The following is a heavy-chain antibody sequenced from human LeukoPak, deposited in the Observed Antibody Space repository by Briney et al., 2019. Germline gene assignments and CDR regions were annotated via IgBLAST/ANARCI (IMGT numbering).Heavy chain of an antibody. CDR3: ARGFPCSSTSCSTSFYYYYGMDV. CDR2: ISAYNGNT. V-gene: IGHV1-18*01. J-gene: IGHJ6*02. D-gene: IGHD2-2*01. Sequence: ASVKVSCKASGYTFTSYGISWVRQAPGQGLEWMGWISAYNGNTNYAQKLQGRVTMTTDTSTSTAYMELRSLRSDDTAVYYCARGFPCSSTSCSTSFYYYYGMDVWGQGTTVTVSS. CDR1: GYTFTSYG.